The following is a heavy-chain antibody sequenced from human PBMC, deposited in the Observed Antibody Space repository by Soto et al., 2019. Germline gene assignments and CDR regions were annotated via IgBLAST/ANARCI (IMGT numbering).Heavy chain of an antibody. J-gene: IGHJ4*02. V-gene: IGHV1-3*05. CDR3: ARAPCAAIDY. CDR1: GYTFTSYA. CDR2: INAGNGNT. Sequence: QVQLVQSGAEEKKPGASVKVSCKASGYTFTSYAMHWVRQAPGQGLEWMGWINAGNGNTKFSQKFQGRVTITRDTSASTAYMELSSLRSEDTAVYYCARAPCAAIDYWGQGTLVTVSS.